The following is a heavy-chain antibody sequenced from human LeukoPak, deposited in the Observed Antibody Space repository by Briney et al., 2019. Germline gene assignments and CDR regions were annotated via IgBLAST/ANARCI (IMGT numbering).Heavy chain of an antibody. CDR2: FDPKDGET. D-gene: IGHD2-15*01. J-gene: IGHJ4*02. CDR1: GYTLTDLS. CDR3: ATARGGRVVYYFDD. V-gene: IGHV1-24*01. Sequence: GASVKVTCKVSGYTLTDLSMHWVRHAHAKGLERMGGFDPKDGETIYAQKFQGRVTMTEATSTDTAYMELSSLRSEDTAMYYCATARGGRVVYYFDDWGQGTLVTASS.